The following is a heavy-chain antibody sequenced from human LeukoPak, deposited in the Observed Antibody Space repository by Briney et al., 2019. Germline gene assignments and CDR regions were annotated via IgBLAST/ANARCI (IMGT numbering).Heavy chain of an antibody. D-gene: IGHD3-22*01. Sequence: PSETLSLTCTVSGGSISSYYWSWIRQPPGKGLEWIGYIYYSGSTNYNPSLKSPVTISVDTSKNQFSLKLSSVTAADTAVYYRARRPRVDSSGYSYYYYGMDVWGQGTTVTVSS. CDR1: GGSISSYY. CDR3: ARRPRVDSSGYSYYYYGMDV. V-gene: IGHV4-59*01. CDR2: IYYSGST. J-gene: IGHJ6*02.